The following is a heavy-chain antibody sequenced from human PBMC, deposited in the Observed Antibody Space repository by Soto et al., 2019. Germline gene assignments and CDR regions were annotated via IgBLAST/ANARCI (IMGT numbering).Heavy chain of an antibody. CDR1: GFTFSDYN. D-gene: IGHD2-15*01. CDR2: VSVSSTYI. J-gene: IGHJ5*02. Sequence: EVQLVESGGGLVRPGGSLRLSCTVSGFTFSDYNMNWVRQAPGKGLEWLSSVSVSSTYIYYADSVRDRFTVSRANAKNSLYLDMNNPRAEDTGVYYCARERHSARYSWFDRWGQGALVTVSS. V-gene: IGHV3-21*01. CDR3: ARERHSARYSWFDR.